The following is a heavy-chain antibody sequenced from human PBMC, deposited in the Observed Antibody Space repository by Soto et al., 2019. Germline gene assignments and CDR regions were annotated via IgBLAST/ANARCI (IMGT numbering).Heavy chain of an antibody. Sequence: QVQLVESGGGVVQPGRSLRLSCVVSGFTFKDYAMHWVRQPPGGGLEWVASISYEGSTQFYADSVKGRFTISRDNSKNTMYLQMNSLSAEDTAVYHCARDQVKGTMTILWGQGTLVTVSS. CDR2: ISYEGSTQ. D-gene: IGHD4-17*01. J-gene: IGHJ4*02. CDR3: ARDQVKGTMTIL. V-gene: IGHV3-30-3*01. CDR1: GFTFKDYA.